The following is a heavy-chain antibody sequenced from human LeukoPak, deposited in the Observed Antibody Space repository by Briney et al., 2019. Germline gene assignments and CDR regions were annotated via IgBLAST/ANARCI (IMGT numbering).Heavy chain of an antibody. V-gene: IGHV4-34*01. CDR3: ARRSSSWYQVIDY. D-gene: IGHD6-13*01. CDR2: INHSGST. Sequence: SETLSLTCAVYGGSFSGYYWSWIRQPPGKGLEGIGEINHSGSTNYNPSLKSPVTISVDTSKNQFSMKLSSVTAADTAVYYCARRSSSWYQVIDYWGQGTLVTVSS. J-gene: IGHJ4*02. CDR1: GGSFSGYY.